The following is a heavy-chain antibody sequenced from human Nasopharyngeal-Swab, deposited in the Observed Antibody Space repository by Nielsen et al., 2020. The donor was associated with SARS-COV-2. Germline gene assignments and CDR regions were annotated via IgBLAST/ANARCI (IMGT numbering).Heavy chain of an antibody. J-gene: IGHJ4*02. V-gene: IGHV3-21*01. CDR1: GFTFSSYS. CDR3: AKVPASGRRLGYFDY. CDR2: ISSSSSYI. Sequence: GESLKISCAASGFTFSSYSMNWVRQAPGKGLEWVSSISSSSSYIYYADSVKGRFTISRDNAKNSLYLQMNSLRAEDTAVYYCAKVPASGRRLGYFDYWGQGTLVTVSS. D-gene: IGHD3-10*01.